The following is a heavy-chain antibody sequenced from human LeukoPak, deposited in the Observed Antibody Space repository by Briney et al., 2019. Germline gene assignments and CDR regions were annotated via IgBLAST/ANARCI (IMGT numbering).Heavy chain of an antibody. Sequence: ASVKVSCKASGYTFTSYDINWVRQATGQGLEWMGWMNPNSGNTGYAQKFQGRVTMTRNTSISTAYMELSSLRSEDTAVYYCARGPSYYDFWSVYYGMDVWGQGTTVTVSS. CDR1: GYTFTSYD. CDR3: ARGPSYYDFWSVYYGMDV. D-gene: IGHD3-3*01. J-gene: IGHJ6*02. CDR2: MNPNSGNT. V-gene: IGHV1-8*01.